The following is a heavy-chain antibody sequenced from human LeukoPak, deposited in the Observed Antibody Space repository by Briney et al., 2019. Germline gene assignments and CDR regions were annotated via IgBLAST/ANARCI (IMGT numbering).Heavy chain of an antibody. V-gene: IGHV3-9*01. CDR1: GFPFGNYA. D-gene: IGHD5-24*01. CDR3: DRGDWLDF. Sequence: GRSLRLSCVASGFPFGNYAMHWVRQTPGKGLEWVAGIPWNNDIITYADSVRGRFTVSRDNAKNSVYLQMDSLKPEDTALYHCDRGDWLDFWGQGTLVTVSS. CDR2: IPWNNDII. J-gene: IGHJ5*01.